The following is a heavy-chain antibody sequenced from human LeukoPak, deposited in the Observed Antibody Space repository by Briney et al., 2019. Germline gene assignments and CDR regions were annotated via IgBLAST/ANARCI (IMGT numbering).Heavy chain of an antibody. CDR3: ARDDGDGYNLPDY. V-gene: IGHV4-38-2*02. Sequence: SETLSLTCTVSGYSISSGYYWGWIRQPPGQGLEWIGNIYHSGSTYYNPSLKSRVTISVDTSKNQFSLKLSSVTAADTAVYYCARDDGDGYNLPDYWGQGTLVTVSS. CDR2: IYHSGST. CDR1: GYSISSGYY. J-gene: IGHJ4*02. D-gene: IGHD5-24*01.